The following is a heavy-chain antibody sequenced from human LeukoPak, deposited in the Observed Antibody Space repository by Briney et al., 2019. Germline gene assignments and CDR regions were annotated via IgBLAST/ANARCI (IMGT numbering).Heavy chain of an antibody. Sequence: GGSLRLSCRVSGITLSNYGMSWVRQAPGKGLEWVAGISGSGGSINYADSVKGRFTISRDNPKNTLYLQMTSLRAEDTAVYFCAKRGVVIRVILVGFHKEAYYFDSWGQGALVTVSS. CDR3: AKRGVVIRVILVGFHKEAYYFDS. V-gene: IGHV3-23*01. J-gene: IGHJ4*02. CDR2: ISGSGGSI. D-gene: IGHD3-22*01. CDR1: GITLSNYG.